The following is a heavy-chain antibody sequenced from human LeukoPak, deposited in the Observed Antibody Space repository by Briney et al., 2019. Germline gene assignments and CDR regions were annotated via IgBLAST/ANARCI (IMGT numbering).Heavy chain of an antibody. J-gene: IGHJ4*02. D-gene: IGHD1-26*01. Sequence: GGSLRLSCAVYGFTFSTFWMSWVRQAPGKGLEWVANIKEDGSEKHYVDSVRGRFTISRDNAKNSLDLQMNSMRANDTAIYYCARLHSLDYWREATLVTVST. CDR3: ARLHSLDY. CDR2: IKEDGSEK. V-gene: IGHV3-7*01. CDR1: GFTFSTFW.